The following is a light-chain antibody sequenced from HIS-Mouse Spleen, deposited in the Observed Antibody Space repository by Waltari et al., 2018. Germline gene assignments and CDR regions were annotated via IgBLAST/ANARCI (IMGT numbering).Light chain of an antibody. J-gene: IGLJ1*01. CDR2: DNN. Sequence: QSALTQPASVSGSPGQSITISCTGTSSDVGGYNYVSWYQQLPGTAPKLLIYDNNKRPSGIPDRCSGSKSGTSATLGITGLQTGDEADYYCGTWDSSLSASYVFGTGTKVTVL. CDR1: SSDVGGYNY. V-gene: IGLV1-51*01. CDR3: GTWDSSLSASYV.